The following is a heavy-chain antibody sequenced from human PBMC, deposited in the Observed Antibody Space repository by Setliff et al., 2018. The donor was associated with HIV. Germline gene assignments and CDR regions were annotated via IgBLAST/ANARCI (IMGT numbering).Heavy chain of an antibody. Sequence: PGGSLRLSCAASGFTFSSYAMTWVRQAPGKGLEWVSAISGSGGSTYYADSVKGRFTISRDNAKNSLYLQMNSLRAEDTAVYYCARLMYSSGPGSFDYWGQGTLVTVSS. CDR2: ISGSGGST. D-gene: IGHD6-19*01. V-gene: IGHV3-23*01. CDR3: ARLMYSSGPGSFDY. J-gene: IGHJ4*02. CDR1: GFTFSSYA.